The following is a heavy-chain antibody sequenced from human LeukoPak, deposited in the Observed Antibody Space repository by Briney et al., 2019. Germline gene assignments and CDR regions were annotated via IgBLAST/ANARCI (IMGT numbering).Heavy chain of an antibody. Sequence: SETLSLTCTVSGGSISSYYWSWIRQPPGKGLEWIGYIYYSGSTNYNPSLKSRVTISVDTSKNQFSLKLSSVTAADTAVYYCARGGYSGYATDAFDIWGQGTMVTVSS. V-gene: IGHV4-59*01. CDR2: IYYSGST. CDR3: ARGGYSGYATDAFDI. D-gene: IGHD5-12*01. CDR1: GGSISSYY. J-gene: IGHJ3*02.